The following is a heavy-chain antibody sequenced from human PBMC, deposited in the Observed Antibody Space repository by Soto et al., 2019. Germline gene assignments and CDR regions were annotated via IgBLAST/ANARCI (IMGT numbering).Heavy chain of an antibody. Sequence: PSETLSLTCAVYGGSFSGYYWSWIRQPPGKGLEWIGEINHSGSTNYNPSLKSRVTISVDTSKNQFSLKLSSVTAADTAVYYCARAITRRITMVRGVKPLDYWGQGTPVTVSS. CDR1: GGSFSGYY. V-gene: IGHV4-34*01. J-gene: IGHJ4*02. CDR3: ARAITRRITMVRGVKPLDY. CDR2: INHSGST. D-gene: IGHD3-10*01.